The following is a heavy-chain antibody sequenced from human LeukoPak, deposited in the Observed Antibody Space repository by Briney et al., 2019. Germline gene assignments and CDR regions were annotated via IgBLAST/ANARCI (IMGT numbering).Heavy chain of an antibody. CDR3: ASRIFYDFWSGYYMGGELDY. CDR2: MNPNSGNT. D-gene: IGHD3-3*01. J-gene: IGHJ4*02. V-gene: IGHV1-8*01. CDR1: GYTFTSYD. Sequence: ASVNVSCKASGYTFTSYDINWVRQATGQGLEWMGWMNPNSGNTGYAQKFQGRVTMTRNTSISTAYMELSSLRSEDTAVYYCASRIFYDFWSGYYMGGELDYWGQGTLVTVSS.